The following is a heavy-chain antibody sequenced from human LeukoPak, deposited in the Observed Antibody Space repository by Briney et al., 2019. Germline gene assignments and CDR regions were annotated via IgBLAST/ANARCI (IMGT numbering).Heavy chain of an antibody. CDR3: TNDAFDI. CDR1: GFTFSSYA. V-gene: IGHV3-43*02. J-gene: IGHJ3*02. Sequence: PGRSLRLSCAASGFTFSSYAMSWVRQAPGKGLEWVYLISGDGGSTYYADSVKGRFTISRDNSKNSLYLQMNSLRTEDTALYYCTNDAFDIWGQGTMVTVSS. CDR2: ISGDGGST.